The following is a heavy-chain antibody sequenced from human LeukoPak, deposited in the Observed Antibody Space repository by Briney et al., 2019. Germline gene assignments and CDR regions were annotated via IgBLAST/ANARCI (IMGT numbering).Heavy chain of an antibody. Sequence: PGGSLRLSCAASGFTFSSYWMSWVRQAPGKGLEWVSAISGSGSTIYYADSVKGRFTISRDNAKNSLYLQMNSLRAEDTAVYYCARELGYYDSSGDFDYWGQGTLVTVSS. D-gene: IGHD3-22*01. CDR1: GFTFSSYW. J-gene: IGHJ4*02. CDR3: ARELGYYDSSGDFDY. CDR2: ISGSGSTI. V-gene: IGHV3-48*04.